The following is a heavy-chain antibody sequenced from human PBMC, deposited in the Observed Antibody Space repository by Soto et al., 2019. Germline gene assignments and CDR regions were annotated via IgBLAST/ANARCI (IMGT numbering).Heavy chain of an antibody. CDR3: ARDRYSGSYQDY. V-gene: IGHV3-30-3*01. CDR2: ISYDGSNK. Sequence: GGSLRLACAASGFTFSSYAMHWVRQAPGKGLEWVAVISYDGSNKYYADSVKGRFTISRDNSKNTLYLQMNSLRAEDTAVYYCARDRYSGSYQDYWGQGTLVTVSS. CDR1: GFTFSSYA. J-gene: IGHJ4*02. D-gene: IGHD1-26*01.